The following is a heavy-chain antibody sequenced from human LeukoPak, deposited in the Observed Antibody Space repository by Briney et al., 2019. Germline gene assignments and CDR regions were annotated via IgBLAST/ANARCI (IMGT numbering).Heavy chain of an antibody. CDR2: IYYSGST. CDR1: GDPINSYY. J-gene: IGHJ5*02. V-gene: IGHV4-59*01. D-gene: IGHD3-16*02. CDR3: ARGDYVWGSNRLGWFDP. Sequence: SETLSLTFTVSGDPINSYYWSWLRQPPGKGLEWIGYIYYSGSTNYNPSLKSRVTISIDTSKNQFSLKLSSVTAADTAVYYCARGDYVWGSNRLGWFDPWGQGTQVTVSS.